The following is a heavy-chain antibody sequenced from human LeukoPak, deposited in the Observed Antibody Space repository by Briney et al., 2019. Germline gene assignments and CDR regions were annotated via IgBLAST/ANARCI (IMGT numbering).Heavy chain of an antibody. J-gene: IGHJ4*02. V-gene: IGHV3-23*01. D-gene: IGHD4-17*01. CDR2: ISGSGGST. Sequence: GGSLRLSCAASGFSFSSYAMSWVRQAPGKGLEWVSAISGSGGSTYYADSVKGRFTISRDNSKNTLYPQMNSLRAEDTAVYYCAKAQGHYGDYGTWGQGTLVTVSS. CDR1: GFSFSSYA. CDR3: AKAQGHYGDYGT.